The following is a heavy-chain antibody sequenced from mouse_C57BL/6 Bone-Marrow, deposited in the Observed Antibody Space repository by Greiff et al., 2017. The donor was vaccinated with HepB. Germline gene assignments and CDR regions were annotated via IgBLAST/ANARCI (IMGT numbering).Heavy chain of an antibody. J-gene: IGHJ3*01. CDR2: IRLKSDNYAT. D-gene: IGHD1-1*01. CDR1: GFTFSNYW. Sequence: EVKLMESGGGLVQPGGSMKLSCVASGFTFSNYWMNWVRQSPEKGLEWVAQIRLKSDNYATHYAESVKGRFTISRDDSKSSVYLQMNNLRAEDTGIYYCTDGSSSAWFAYWGQGTLVTVSA. CDR3: TDGSSSAWFAY. V-gene: IGHV6-3*01.